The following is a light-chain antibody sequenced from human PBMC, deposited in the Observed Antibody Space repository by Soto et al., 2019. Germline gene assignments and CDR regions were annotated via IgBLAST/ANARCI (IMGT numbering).Light chain of an antibody. CDR2: WAS. Sequence: DIVMTQSPDSLAVSLGDRATINCKSSQNILYSSNNNNYLAWYQQKPGQPPKLLIYWASTRESGVPDRFSGGGSVTDFTLTISSLQAEDVAVYYCQQYYTTPPVTFGQGTKVEIK. J-gene: IGKJ1*01. V-gene: IGKV4-1*01. CDR1: QNILYSSNNNNY. CDR3: QQYYTTPPVT.